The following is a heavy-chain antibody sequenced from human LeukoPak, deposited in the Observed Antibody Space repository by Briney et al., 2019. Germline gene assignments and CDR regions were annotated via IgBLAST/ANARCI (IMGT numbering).Heavy chain of an antibody. CDR3: ARFVDTEYFDY. V-gene: IGHV3-7*01. Sequence: GGSLRLSCAASGFTFSSYWMSWVRQAPGKGLEWVANIKQDGSEKYYVDSVKGRFTISRDNAKNSLYLQMNSLRAEDAAVYYCARFVDTEYFDYWGQGTLVTVSS. D-gene: IGHD5-18*01. J-gene: IGHJ4*02. CDR2: IKQDGSEK. CDR1: GFTFSSYW.